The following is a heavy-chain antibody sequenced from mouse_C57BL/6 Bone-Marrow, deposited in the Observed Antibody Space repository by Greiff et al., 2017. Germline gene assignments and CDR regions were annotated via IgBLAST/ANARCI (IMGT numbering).Heavy chain of an antibody. CDR1: GYTFTSYG. CDR3: AGGNYSY. CDR2: IYPRSGNT. V-gene: IGHV1-81*01. Sequence: QVQLKQSGAELARPGASVKLSCKASGYTFTSYGISWVKQRTGQGLEWIGEIYPRSGNTYYNEKFKGKATLTADKSSSQAYMERRSLTSEDSAVYFCAGGNYSYWGQGTTLTVSS. D-gene: IGHD2-1*01. J-gene: IGHJ2*01.